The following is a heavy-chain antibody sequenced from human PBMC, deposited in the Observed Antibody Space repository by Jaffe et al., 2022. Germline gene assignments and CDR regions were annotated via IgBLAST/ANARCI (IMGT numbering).Heavy chain of an antibody. J-gene: IGHJ4*02. Sequence: QVQLVESGGGVVQPGRSLRLSCAASGFTFSSYGMHWVRQAPGKGLEWVAVISYDGSNKYYADSVKGRFTISRDNSKNTLYLQMNSLRAEDTAVYYCAKDSYCSSTSCWDTAPYYFDYWGQGTLVTVSS. D-gene: IGHD2-2*01. CDR1: GFTFSSYG. CDR2: ISYDGSNK. V-gene: IGHV3-30*18. CDR3: AKDSYCSSTSCWDTAPYYFDY.